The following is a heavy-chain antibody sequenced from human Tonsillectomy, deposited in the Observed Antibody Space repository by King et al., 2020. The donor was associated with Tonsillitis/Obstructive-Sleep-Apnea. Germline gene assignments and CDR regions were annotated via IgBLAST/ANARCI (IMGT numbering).Heavy chain of an antibody. CDR3: ARFCSSTSGYYYGMDV. V-gene: IGHV4-31*03. D-gene: IGHD2-2*01. CDR2: IYYSGST. J-gene: IGHJ6*02. CDR1: GGSISSGGYY. Sequence: QLQESGPGLVKPSQTLSLTCTVSGGSISSGGYYWNWIRHHPGKGLEWIGYIYYSGSTYYNPSLKSRFAISVDTSKNQFSLKLSSVTAADTAVYYCARFCSSTSGYYYGMDVWGHGTTVTVSS.